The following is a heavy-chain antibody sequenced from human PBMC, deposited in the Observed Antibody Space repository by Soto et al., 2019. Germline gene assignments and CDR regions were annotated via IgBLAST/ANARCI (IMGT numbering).Heavy chain of an antibody. CDR1: GGTFSSYA. Sequence: XSVEVSCKASGGTFSSYAISWVRQAPGQGLEWMGGIIPIFGTANYAQKFQGRVTITADESTSTAYMELSSLRSEDTAVYYCARFPGIEAASSANWFDPWGQGTLVTVSS. D-gene: IGHD6-13*01. CDR2: IIPIFGTA. CDR3: ARFPGIEAASSANWFDP. V-gene: IGHV1-69*13. J-gene: IGHJ5*02.